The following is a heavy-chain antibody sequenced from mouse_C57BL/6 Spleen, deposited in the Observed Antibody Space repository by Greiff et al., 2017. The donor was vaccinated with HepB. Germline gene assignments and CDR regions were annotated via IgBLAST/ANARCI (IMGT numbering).Heavy chain of an antibody. V-gene: IGHV8-12*01. J-gene: IGHJ4*01. Sequence: QVTLKESGPGILQSSQTLSLTCSFSGFSLSTSGMGVSWIRQPSGKGLEWLAHIYWDDDKRYNPSLKSRLTISKDTSRNQVFLKITSVDTADTATYYCARSQYPDGYYGAMDYWGQGTSVTVSS. CDR1: GFSLSTSGMG. CDR3: ARSQYPDGYYGAMDY. CDR2: IYWDDDK. D-gene: IGHD2-3*01.